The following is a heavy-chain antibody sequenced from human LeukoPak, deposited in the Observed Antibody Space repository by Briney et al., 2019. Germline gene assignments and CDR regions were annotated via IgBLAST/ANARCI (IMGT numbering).Heavy chain of an antibody. Sequence: GGSLRLSCAASGFTFDDYAMHWVRQAPGKGLEWVSGISWNSGSIGYADSVKGRFTISRDNAKNSLYLQMNSLRAEDTALYYCAKDISNREGAPYGSGSYIFDYWGQGTLVTVSS. J-gene: IGHJ4*02. CDR3: AKDISNREGAPYGSGSYIFDY. D-gene: IGHD3-10*01. V-gene: IGHV3-9*01. CDR1: GFTFDDYA. CDR2: ISWNSGSI.